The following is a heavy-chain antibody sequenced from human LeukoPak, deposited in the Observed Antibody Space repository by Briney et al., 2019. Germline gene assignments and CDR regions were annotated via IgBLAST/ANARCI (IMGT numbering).Heavy chain of an antibody. J-gene: IGHJ5*02. CDR2: ISAYNGNT. CDR3: ARGCGGDCYARDNWFDP. CDR1: GYTSTSYG. D-gene: IGHD2-21*02. Sequence: ASVKVSCKASGYTSTSYGISWVRQAPGQGLEWMGWISAYNGNTNYAQKLQGRVTMTTDTSTSTAYMELRSLRSDDTAVYYCARGCGGDCYARDNWFDPWGQGTLVTVSS. V-gene: IGHV1-18*01.